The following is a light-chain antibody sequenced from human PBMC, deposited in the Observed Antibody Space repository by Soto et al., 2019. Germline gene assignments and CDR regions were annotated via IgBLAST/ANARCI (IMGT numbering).Light chain of an antibody. V-gene: IGKV3D-15*01. CDR2: DAS. J-gene: IGKJ5*01. CDR3: QQYNNWPPIT. CDR1: QTVKSSY. Sequence: EIVLTQSPGVLSLSVGERATLSCSASQTVKSSYLAWYQQKPGQAPRLLIYDASTRAAGIPDRFSGSGSGTEFTLTISSLQSEDFAVYYCQQYNNWPPITFGQGTRLEIK.